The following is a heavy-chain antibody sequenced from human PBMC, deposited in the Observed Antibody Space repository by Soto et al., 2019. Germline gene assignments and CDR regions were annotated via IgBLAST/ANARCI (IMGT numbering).Heavy chain of an antibody. CDR1: GGSINYNSYH. CDR3: ARLVVVAPVANV. V-gene: IGHV4-39*02. CDR2: IYYTGTT. J-gene: IGHJ4*02. Sequence: PSETLSLTCSVSGGSINYNSYHWGWIRQPPGQGLEWIGSIYYTGTTFYNLSLESRVTMSVDTSKNSFSLHLTSVTAADTAVYFCARLVVVAPVANVWGQGTLVTVSS. D-gene: IGHD2-2*01.